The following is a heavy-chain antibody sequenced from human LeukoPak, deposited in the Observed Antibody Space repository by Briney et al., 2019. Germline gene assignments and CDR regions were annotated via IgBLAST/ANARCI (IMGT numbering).Heavy chain of an antibody. CDR3: AMFYFDTSGYYSALGY. J-gene: IGHJ4*02. CDR1: GFTFRNYW. Sequence: PGGSLRLSCAASGFTFRNYWMHWVRQAPGKGLVWVSRINSAGSITSYADSVRGRFTISRDNAKNTLNLQMNSLRAEDTAVYYCAMFYFDTSGYYSALGYWGQGTLVTVSS. CDR2: INSAGSIT. D-gene: IGHD3-22*01. V-gene: IGHV3-74*01.